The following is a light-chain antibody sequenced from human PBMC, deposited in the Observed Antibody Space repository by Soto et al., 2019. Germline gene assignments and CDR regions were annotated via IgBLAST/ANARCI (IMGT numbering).Light chain of an antibody. CDR2: AAS. Sequence: DIQMTQSPSSLSASVGDRVTITCRASQSISSYLNWYQQKPGKAPKLLIYAASSLQSGVPSRFSGSGSGTDFTLTISSLQPEDFATYYCQQSYSTPLITFGQGTRWRL. J-gene: IGKJ5*01. V-gene: IGKV1-39*01. CDR1: QSISSY. CDR3: QQSYSTPLIT.